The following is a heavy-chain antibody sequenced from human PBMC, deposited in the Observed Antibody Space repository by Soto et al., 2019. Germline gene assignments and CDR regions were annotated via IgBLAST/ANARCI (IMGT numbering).Heavy chain of an antibody. CDR3: ARAYQPLLRGFRIIDY. Sequence: QVQLQESGPGLVKPSQTLSLTCTVSGGSISSGGYYWSWIRQHPGKGLEWIGYIYYSGSTYYNPSLKSRVTISVDTSKKQFSLKLSSVTAADTAVYYCARAYQPLLRGFRIIDYWGQGTLVTVSS. CDR2: IYYSGST. CDR1: GGSISSGGYY. J-gene: IGHJ4*02. V-gene: IGHV4-31*03. D-gene: IGHD2-2*01.